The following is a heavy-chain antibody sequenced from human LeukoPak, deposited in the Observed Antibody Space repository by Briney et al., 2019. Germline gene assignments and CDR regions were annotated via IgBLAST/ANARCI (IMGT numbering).Heavy chain of an antibody. CDR2: INQGGSEK. CDR1: GFIPSNYW. V-gene: IGHV3-7*03. Sequence: PGRSLRPSCALSGFIPSNYWMSWVRQGPGEGLEWVANINQGGSEKYYVDSVKGRFTISRDNAKNSLDLQTNSLRVEDTAIYYCARLVVPPGNRGWYYEHWGQGTLVTVSS. CDR3: ARLVVPPGNRGWYYEH. J-gene: IGHJ4*02. D-gene: IGHD2-2*01.